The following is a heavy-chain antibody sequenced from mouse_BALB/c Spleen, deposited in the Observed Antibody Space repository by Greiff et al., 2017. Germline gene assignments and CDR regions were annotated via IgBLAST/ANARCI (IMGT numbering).Heavy chain of an antibody. CDR2: FHPYNDDT. V-gene: IGHV1-47*01. D-gene: IGHD2-3*01. Sequence: QVQLQQSGAELVKPGASVKMSCKAFGYTFTTYPIEWMKQNHGKSLEWIGNFHPYNDDTKYNEKFKGKAKLTVEKSSSTVYFELSRLTSDDSAVYYCARGGGWLLAFAYWGQGTLVTVSA. J-gene: IGHJ3*01. CDR1: GYTFTTYP. CDR3: ARGGGWLLAFAY.